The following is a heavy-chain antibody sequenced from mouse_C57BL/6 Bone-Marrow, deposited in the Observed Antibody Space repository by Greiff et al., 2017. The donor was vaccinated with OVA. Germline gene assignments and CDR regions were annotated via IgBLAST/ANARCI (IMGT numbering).Heavy chain of an antibody. V-gene: IGHV2-9*01. D-gene: IGHD2-3*01. CDR2: IWGGGST. CDR3: AKRDYDGTPGDAMDY. Sequence: LVAPSQSLSITCTVSGFSLTSYGVDWVRQPPGKGLEWLGVIWGGGSTNYNSALMSRLSISKDNSKSQVFLKMNSLQTDDTDMYYCAKRDYDGTPGDAMDYWGQDTSVPFSS. J-gene: IGHJ4*01. CDR1: GFSLTSYG.